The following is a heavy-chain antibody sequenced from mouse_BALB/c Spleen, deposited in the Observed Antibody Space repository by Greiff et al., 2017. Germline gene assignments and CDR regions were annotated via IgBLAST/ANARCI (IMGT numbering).Heavy chain of an antibody. CDR1: GFTFSSYA. CDR3: ARGRGDYDRFAY. Sequence: EVKVVESGGGLVKPGGSLKLSCAASGFTFSSYAMSWVRQTPEKRLEWVASISSGGSTYYPDSVKGRFTISRDNARNILYLQMSSLRSEDTAMYYCARGRGDYDRFAYWGQGTLVTVSA. V-gene: IGHV5-6-5*01. D-gene: IGHD2-4*01. CDR2: ISSGGST. J-gene: IGHJ3*01.